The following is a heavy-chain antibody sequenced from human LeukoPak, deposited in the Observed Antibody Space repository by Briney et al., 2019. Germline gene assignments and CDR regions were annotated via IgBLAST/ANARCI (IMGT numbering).Heavy chain of an antibody. CDR2: ISWNSGST. J-gene: IGHJ5*02. Sequence: GGSLRLSCAASGFTFDDYALHWVRQGPGKGLEWVSGISWNSGSTGYVDSVKGRFTISRDNAKNSLYLQMNSLRAEDTAVYYCTTSSGSYRLDPWGQGTLVTVSS. D-gene: IGHD1-26*01. V-gene: IGHV3-9*01. CDR1: GFTFDDYA. CDR3: TTSSGSYRLDP.